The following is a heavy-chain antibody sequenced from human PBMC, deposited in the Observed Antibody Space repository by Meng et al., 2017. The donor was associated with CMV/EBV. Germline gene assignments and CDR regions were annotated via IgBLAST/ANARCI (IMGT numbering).Heavy chain of an antibody. CDR2: IYYSGTT. D-gene: IGHD3-22*01. CDR3: ARLSGSGTTSTGYHYAFDS. CDR1: GASISSGDYY. J-gene: IGHJ4*02. V-gene: IGHV4-30-4*08. Sequence: VPLHEPRPVLLNPYHPLPLTCRCSGASISSGDYYRSCIRHPPGKCLERIGYIYYSGTTYYNPSLESRLTISVDTSKNQFSLNLSSVTAADTAVYYCARLSGSGTTSTGYHYAFDSWGQGTLVTVSS.